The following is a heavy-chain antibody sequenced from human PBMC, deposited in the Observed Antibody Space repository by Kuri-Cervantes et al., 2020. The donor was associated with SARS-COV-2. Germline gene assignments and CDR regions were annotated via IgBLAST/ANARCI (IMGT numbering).Heavy chain of an antibody. CDR1: GFNFSDYY. V-gene: IGHV3-11*01. CDR2: ISSSGSTI. J-gene: IGHJ6*02. CDR3: AREFRYSNYVLHYYYYGMDV. Sequence: GESPKIPCAAFGFNFSDYYMSWIRQAPGKGLEWVSYISSSGSTIYYADSVKGRFTISRDNAKNSLYLQRNSLRAEDTAVYYCAREFRYSNYVLHYYYYGMDVWGQGTTVTVSS. D-gene: IGHD4-11*01.